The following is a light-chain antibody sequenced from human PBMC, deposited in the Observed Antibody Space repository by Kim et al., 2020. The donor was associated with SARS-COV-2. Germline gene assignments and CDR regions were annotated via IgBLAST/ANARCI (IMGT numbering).Light chain of an antibody. V-gene: IGKV3-15*01. J-gene: IGKJ2*01. CDR1: QSVAGN. CDR3: QQYKNWPPYT. Sequence: EIVMTQSPATLSVSPGETATLSCRASQSVAGNLAWYQSKPGQAPWLLIYGASTRATGIPARFSGSGSGTEFRLTISSLQSEDFAVYYCQQYKNWPPYTFGQGTKLEI. CDR2: GAS.